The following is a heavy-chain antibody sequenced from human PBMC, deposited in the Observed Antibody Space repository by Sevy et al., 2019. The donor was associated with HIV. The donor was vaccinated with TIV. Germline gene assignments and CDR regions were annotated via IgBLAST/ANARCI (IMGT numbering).Heavy chain of an antibody. Sequence: ASVKVSCKVSGYTLTRLAMHWVRQAPGKGLEWMVSFDPEDDERIYAQKLQGRFSMTEDTSTDTAYMELSNLRSEDTAVYYCATTKDYYENSGDPFDYWGQGTLVTVSS. V-gene: IGHV1-24*01. J-gene: IGHJ4*02. CDR3: ATTKDYYENSGDPFDY. D-gene: IGHD3-22*01. CDR2: FDPEDDER. CDR1: GYTLTRLA.